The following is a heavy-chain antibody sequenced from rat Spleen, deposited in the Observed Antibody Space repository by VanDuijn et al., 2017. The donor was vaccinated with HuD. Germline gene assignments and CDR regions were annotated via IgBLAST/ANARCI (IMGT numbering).Heavy chain of an antibody. CDR2: IDTDGSRT. D-gene: IGHD4-3*01. CDR3: AVAGYGY. CDR1: GFTFSKYG. Sequence: EVQLVESGGGLVQPGRSLKLSCVASGFTFSKYGMAWVRQAPTKGLEWVSSIDTDGSRTYYPDSVRGRFTISRDNAENTAYLQMNSLWSEDTATYYCAVAGYGYWGQGVVVTVSS. V-gene: IGHV5S13*01. J-gene: IGHJ2*01.